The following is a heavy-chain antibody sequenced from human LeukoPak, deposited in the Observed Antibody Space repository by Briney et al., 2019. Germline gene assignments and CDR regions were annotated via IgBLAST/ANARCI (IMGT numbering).Heavy chain of an antibody. J-gene: IGHJ4*02. V-gene: IGHV3-30*02. Sequence: GGSLRLSCAASGFTFNSYGMHWVRQAPGKGLEWVAFIRYDGRNTYYADSVKGRFTISRDNSKNTLYMQMNRLRAEDTAVDYCAKDAGYCSSTSCPSDYWGQGTLVTVSS. CDR3: AKDAGYCSSTSCPSDY. CDR1: GFTFNSYG. CDR2: IRYDGRNT. D-gene: IGHD2-2*01.